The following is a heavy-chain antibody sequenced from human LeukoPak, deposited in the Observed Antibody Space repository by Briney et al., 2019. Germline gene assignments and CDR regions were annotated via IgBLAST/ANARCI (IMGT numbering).Heavy chain of an antibody. J-gene: IGHJ4*02. D-gene: IGHD2-15*01. CDR2: ISGSGGST. Sequence: GGSLRRSCAVSEFTFSSYAMTWVRQAPGKGLEWVSVISGSGGSTYYADSVKGRFTISRDNSKNTLYLQMDSLRAEDTAVYYCAKGDGRWVCSGGGCYGLYFDYWGQGTLVSVSS. CDR3: AKGDGRWVCSGGGCYGLYFDY. V-gene: IGHV3-23*01. CDR1: EFTFSSYA.